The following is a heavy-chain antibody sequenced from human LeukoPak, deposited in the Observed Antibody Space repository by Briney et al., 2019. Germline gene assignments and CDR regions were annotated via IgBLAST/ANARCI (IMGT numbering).Heavy chain of an antibody. D-gene: IGHD3-10*01. CDR2: ISSSSSYI. J-gene: IGHJ4*02. CDR3: ARGEYGSGSYHIDY. Sequence: KAGGSLRLSCAASGFTFSSYSMNWVRQAPGKGLEWVSFISSSSSYIYYADSVKGRFTISRDNAKNSLYLQMNSLRAEDTAVYYCARGEYGSGSYHIDYWGQGTLVTVSP. V-gene: IGHV3-21*01. CDR1: GFTFSSYS.